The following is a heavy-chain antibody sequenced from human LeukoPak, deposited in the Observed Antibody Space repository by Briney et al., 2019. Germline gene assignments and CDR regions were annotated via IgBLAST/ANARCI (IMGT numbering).Heavy chain of an antibody. CDR2: ISWSSASI. CDR1: GFAFDDYA. Sequence: GGSLRLSCAASGFAFDDYAMYWVRQAPGKGPEWVSVISWSSASIVYADSVKGRFIVSRDNAKNSLYLQMNSLRPEDTAFYYCTMVHNTAIVGGFDSWGQGALVTVSS. CDR3: TMVHNTAIVGGFDS. J-gene: IGHJ4*02. V-gene: IGHV3-9*01. D-gene: IGHD5-18*01.